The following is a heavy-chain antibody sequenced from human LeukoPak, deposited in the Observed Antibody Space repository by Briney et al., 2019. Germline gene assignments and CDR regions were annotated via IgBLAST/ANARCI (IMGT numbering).Heavy chain of an antibody. V-gene: IGHV1-69*05. Sequence: ASVKVSCKASGGTLSTFAISWVRQAPGQGLEWMGGIIPIFGATNYAQNFQGRVSFTTDESTSTAYMELSSLRSDDTAVYYCSRGVVVVTDYYYYYGMDVWGQGTTVTVSS. CDR1: GGTLSTFA. J-gene: IGHJ6*02. CDR3: SRGVVVVTDYYYYYGMDV. CDR2: IIPIFGAT. D-gene: IGHD3-22*01.